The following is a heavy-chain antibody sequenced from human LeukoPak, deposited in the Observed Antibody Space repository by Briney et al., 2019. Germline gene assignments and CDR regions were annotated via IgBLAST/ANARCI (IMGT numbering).Heavy chain of an antibody. CDR3: ASGVHYSSGWIDI. V-gene: IGHV3-48*03. Sequence: PGGSRRLSCAASGFTLGSNEMNGFRQAPGKGLDWLSYISSSGGTIHYVDSVKGRFTISRDNAKNSLFLQMNSLRAEDTAVYYCASGVHYSSGWIDIWGQGTMVTVSS. D-gene: IGHD6-19*01. CDR1: GFTLGSNE. J-gene: IGHJ3*02. CDR2: ISSSGGTI.